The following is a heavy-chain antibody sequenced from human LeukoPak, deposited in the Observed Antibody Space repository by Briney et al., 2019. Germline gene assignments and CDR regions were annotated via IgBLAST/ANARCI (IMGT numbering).Heavy chain of an antibody. J-gene: IGHJ5*02. D-gene: IGHD3-16*01. V-gene: IGHV3-7*03. CDR2: IKQDGSEK. CDR1: GFTFSSYA. CDR3: AKDAQPRSRWFDP. Sequence: HPGGSLRLSCAASGFTFSSYAMSWVRQAPGKGLEWVANIKQDGSEKYYVDSVKGRFTISRDNAKNSLYLQMNTLRAEDTAMYYCAKDAQPRSRWFDPWGQGTLVTVSS.